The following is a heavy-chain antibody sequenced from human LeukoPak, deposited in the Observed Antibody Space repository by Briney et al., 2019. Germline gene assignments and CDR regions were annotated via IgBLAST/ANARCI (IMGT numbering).Heavy chain of an antibody. Sequence: GGSLRLSCAASGFTFSSYEMNWVRQAPGKGLEWVANIRQDGSEKYYVDSVKGRFTISRDNAKNSLYLQMNSLRAEDTAVYYCATYTTMGSIFFDYWGQGTLVTVPS. CDR3: ATYTTMGSIFFDY. V-gene: IGHV3-7*05. CDR1: GFTFSSYE. CDR2: IRQDGSEK. D-gene: IGHD1-14*01. J-gene: IGHJ4*02.